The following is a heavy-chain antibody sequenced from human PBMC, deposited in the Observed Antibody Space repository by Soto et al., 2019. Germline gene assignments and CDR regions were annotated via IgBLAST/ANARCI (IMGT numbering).Heavy chain of an antibody. J-gene: IGHJ2*01. Sequence: QGQLVESGGGVVLPGRSLRLSCAGSGFVFRDYGMHWVRQAPGKGLQWVAYVSSDGNNRHYADSMNGRVTIARDNSNITQTLLVVNLRDDATCVYYCAQDRNHDSGERFFDLWGRGALVTVSS. CDR2: VSSDGNNR. CDR3: AQDRNHDSGERFFDL. D-gene: IGHD3-10*01. V-gene: IGHV3-30*18. CDR1: GFVFRDYG.